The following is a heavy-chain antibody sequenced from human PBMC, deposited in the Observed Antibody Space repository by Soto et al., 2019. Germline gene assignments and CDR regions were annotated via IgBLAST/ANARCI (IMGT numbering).Heavy chain of an antibody. J-gene: IGHJ6*02. CDR2: IIPIFGTA. CDR1: GDTFSSYA. Sequence: QVQLVQSGAEVRKPGSSVKVSCKTSGDTFSSYAITWVRQAPGQGLEWMGGIIPIFGTANYAQKFQGRVTITADKSTGTADVEVRSRRPDDTAVYYCARASWRGGNGYSWEHYDRIGMDVWGQGTTVTVSS. V-gene: IGHV1-69*06. D-gene: IGHD2-15*01. CDR3: ARASWRGGNGYSWEHYDRIGMDV.